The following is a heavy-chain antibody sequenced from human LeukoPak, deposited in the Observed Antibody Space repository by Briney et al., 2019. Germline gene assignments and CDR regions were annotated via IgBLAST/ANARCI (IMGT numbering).Heavy chain of an antibody. J-gene: IGHJ4*02. Sequence: PGGSLRLSCAASGFTFSSYGMHWVRQAPGKGLEWVAVMSYDGTSKYYADSVKGRFTISRDNSKNTLYLQMNSLRAEDTAVYYCARDLGEYSSGWWDFDYWGQGTLVTVSS. CDR2: MSYDGTSK. D-gene: IGHD6-19*01. CDR3: ARDLGEYSSGWWDFDY. V-gene: IGHV3-30*03. CDR1: GFTFSSYG.